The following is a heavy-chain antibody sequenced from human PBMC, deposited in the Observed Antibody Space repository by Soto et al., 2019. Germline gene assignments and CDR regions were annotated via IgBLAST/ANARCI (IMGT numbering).Heavy chain of an antibody. Sequence: QVQLQESGPGLVKPSQTLSLTCTVSGGSISSGGYYWSWIRQHPGQGLEWIGYIYYSGSTYYNPSLESRVTISVDTSKNQFSLKLSSVPDADTAVYDCARDTGGEWPRFDYWGQGTLVTVSS. CDR3: ARDTGGEWPRFDY. D-gene: IGHD5-12*01. V-gene: IGHV4-31*03. J-gene: IGHJ4*02. CDR2: IYYSGST. CDR1: GGSISSGGYY.